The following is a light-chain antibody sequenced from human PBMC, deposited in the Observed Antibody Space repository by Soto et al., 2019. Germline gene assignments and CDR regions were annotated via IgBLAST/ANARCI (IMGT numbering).Light chain of an antibody. Sequence: QSVLTQPPSVSAAPGQKVTISCSGTSSNIGSNYVSWYQHLPGTAPKLLIYDNNKRSSGIPDCFSGSQSGTSATLDITGLQTGDEADYYCGTWDSGLSAVFGGGTKLTVL. CDR1: SSNIGSNY. J-gene: IGLJ2*01. V-gene: IGLV1-51*01. CDR3: GTWDSGLSAV. CDR2: DNN.